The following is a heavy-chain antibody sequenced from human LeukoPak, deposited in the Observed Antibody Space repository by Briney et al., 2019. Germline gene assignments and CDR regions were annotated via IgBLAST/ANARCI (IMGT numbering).Heavy chain of an antibody. CDR1: GGSISSYY. D-gene: IGHD6-13*01. Sequence: PSETLSLTCTVSGGSISSYYWSWIRQPAGKGLEWIGRIYTSGSTNYNPSLKSRVTMSLDTSKNQFPLKLSSVTAPDTAVYYCARNGGQQLHPGLDPWGQGTLVTVSS. CDR3: ARNGGQQLHPGLDP. J-gene: IGHJ5*02. CDR2: IYTSGST. V-gene: IGHV4-4*07.